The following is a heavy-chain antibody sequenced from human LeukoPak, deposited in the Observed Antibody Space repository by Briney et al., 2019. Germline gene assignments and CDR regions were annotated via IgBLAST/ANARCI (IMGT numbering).Heavy chain of an antibody. CDR3: GADSMPRGVFSYAFDI. CDR2: IVVGSGDT. CDR1: GFTFTSSA. J-gene: IGHJ3*02. Sequence: GASVKVSCKASGFTFTSSAVQWVRQARGQRLEWIGWIVVGSGDTNSAQKFQEKVTITRDMSTRTAYMELSSLRSEDTAVYHCGADSMPRGVFSYAFDIWGQGTTVTVSS. D-gene: IGHD3-10*01. V-gene: IGHV1-58*01.